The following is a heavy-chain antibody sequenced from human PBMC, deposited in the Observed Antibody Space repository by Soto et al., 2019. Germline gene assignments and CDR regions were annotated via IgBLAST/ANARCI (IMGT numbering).Heavy chain of an antibody. CDR3: TRAWYSSGWPTAFDY. CDR1: GFTFSNAW. D-gene: IGHD6-19*01. J-gene: IGHJ4*02. Sequence: PGGSLRLSCAASGFTFSNAWMNWVRQAPGKGLEWVGRIKSKTDGGTTDYAASVKGRFTTSRDDSKNTLSLQLNSLKTEDTAVYYCTRAWYSSGWPTAFDYWGQGTLVTVSS. CDR2: IKSKTDGGTT. V-gene: IGHV3-15*07.